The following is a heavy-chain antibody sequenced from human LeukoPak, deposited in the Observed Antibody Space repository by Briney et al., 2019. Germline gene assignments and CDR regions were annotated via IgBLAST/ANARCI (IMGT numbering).Heavy chain of an antibody. CDR2: IYSGGST. D-gene: IGHD3-3*01. CDR1: GFTVSSNY. J-gene: IGHJ3*02. CDR3: ARDSRVYDFWSGYHDAFDI. Sequence: GGSLRLSCAASGFTVSSNYMSWVRQAPGKGLEWVSVIYSGGSTYYADSVKGRFTISRDNSKNTLYLQMNSLGAEDTAVYYCARDSRVYDFWSGYHDAFDIWGQGTMVTVSS. V-gene: IGHV3-53*01.